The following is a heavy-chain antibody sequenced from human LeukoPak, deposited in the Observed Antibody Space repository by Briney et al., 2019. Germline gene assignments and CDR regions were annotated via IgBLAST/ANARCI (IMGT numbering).Heavy chain of an antibody. CDR2: IYSGGNT. J-gene: IGHJ3*02. Sequence: GGSLRLSCVASGFTVSSNYMTWVRQAPGKGLGWVSVIYSGGNTYYADSVRGRFTISRDDSKNTVYLQLNSLRGEDTAIYYCARSRYLDWGGAFDMWGQGTMVTVSS. V-gene: IGHV3-66*01. CDR1: GFTVSSNY. D-gene: IGHD3-9*01. CDR3: ARSRYLDWGGAFDM.